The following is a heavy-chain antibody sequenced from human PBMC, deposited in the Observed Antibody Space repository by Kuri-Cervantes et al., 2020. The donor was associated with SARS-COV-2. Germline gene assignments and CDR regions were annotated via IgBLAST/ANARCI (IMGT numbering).Heavy chain of an antibody. J-gene: IGHJ4*02. CDR2: IYYSGST. V-gene: IGHV4-59*06. CDR3: ARLVTIFGVVMQFDY. Sequence: SETLSLTCAVYGGSFSNYYWTWIRQHPGKGLEWIGYIYYSGSTYYNPSLKSRVTISVDTSKNQFSLKLSSVTAADTAVYYCARLVTIFGVVMQFDYWGQGTLVTVSS. D-gene: IGHD3-3*01. CDR1: GGSFSNYY.